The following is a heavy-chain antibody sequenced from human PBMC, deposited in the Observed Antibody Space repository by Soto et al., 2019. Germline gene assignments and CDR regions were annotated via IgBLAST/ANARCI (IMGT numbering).Heavy chain of an antibody. J-gene: IGHJ5*02. V-gene: IGHV4-31*03. CDR1: GGSVSSGSYY. Sequence: PSETLSLTCTVSGGSVSSGSYYWSWIRQHPGRGLEWIGYIYYTGNTYYNPSLKSRLAISVDTSKNQFSLKLTSVTAADTAVYYCAREGALKPFSSWGQGALVTVSS. CDR3: AREGALKPFSS. CDR2: IYYTGNT.